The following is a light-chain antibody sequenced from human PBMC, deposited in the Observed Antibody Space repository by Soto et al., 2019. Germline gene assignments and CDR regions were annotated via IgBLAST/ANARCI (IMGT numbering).Light chain of an antibody. J-gene: IGKJ2*01. CDR2: GAS. CDR1: QSVSGSY. CDR3: QRYGGSYT. Sequence: VVLTQSPGTLSLSPGERATLSCRASQSVSGSYLAWYQQKPGQAPRLLIYGASNMATGISDRFSGSGSGTDFTLTISRLEPEDFAVYYCQRYGGSYTFGQGTKLEIK. V-gene: IGKV3-20*01.